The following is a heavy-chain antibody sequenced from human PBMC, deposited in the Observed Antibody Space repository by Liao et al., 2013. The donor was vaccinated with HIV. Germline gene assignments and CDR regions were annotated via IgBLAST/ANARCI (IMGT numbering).Heavy chain of an antibody. Sequence: QVQLQESGPGLVKPSETLSLTCTVSGGSINSYYWSWIRQPPGKGLEWIGYIYYSGSTNYNPSLKSRVTISVDTSKNQFSLKLSSVTAADTAVYYCARVLGCSGGRCYSYFDYWGQGTLVTVSS. CDR1: GGSINSYY. J-gene: IGHJ4*02. CDR2: IYYSGST. D-gene: IGHD2-15*01. CDR3: ARVLGCSGGRCYSYFDY. V-gene: IGHV4-59*01.